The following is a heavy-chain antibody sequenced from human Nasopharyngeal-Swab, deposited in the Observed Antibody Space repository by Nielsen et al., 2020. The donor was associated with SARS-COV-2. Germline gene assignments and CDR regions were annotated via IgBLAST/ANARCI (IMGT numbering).Heavy chain of an antibody. CDR3: VRDGNYGNYDY. D-gene: IGHD3-22*01. V-gene: IGHV3-74*01. J-gene: IGHJ4*02. Sequence: GESLKISCAASGFAFSSRWMHWVRQAPGKGLVWVSGLIGDVSVIRYVDSVRGRFTISRDNAKNTLYLQMNSLRAEDSGLYYCVRDGNYGNYDYWGQGTLVTVSS. CDR2: LIGDVSVI. CDR1: GFAFSSRW.